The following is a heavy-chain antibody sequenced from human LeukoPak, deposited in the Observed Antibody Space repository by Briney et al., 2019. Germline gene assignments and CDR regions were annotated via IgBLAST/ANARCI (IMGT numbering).Heavy chain of an antibody. Sequence: ASVKVSCKASGYTFTSCGISWVRQAPGQGLEWMGWISAYNGNTNYAQKLQGKVTMTTDTSTSTAYMELRSLRSDDTAVYYCARYWDPYYDSSGYYDYWGQGTLVTVSS. J-gene: IGHJ4*02. CDR3: ARYWDPYYDSSGYYDY. CDR2: ISAYNGNT. D-gene: IGHD3-22*01. CDR1: GYTFTSCG. V-gene: IGHV1-18*01.